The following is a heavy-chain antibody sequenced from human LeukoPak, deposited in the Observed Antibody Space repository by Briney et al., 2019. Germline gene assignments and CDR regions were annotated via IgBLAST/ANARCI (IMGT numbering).Heavy chain of an antibody. D-gene: IGHD5-18*01. V-gene: IGHV3-7*01. Sequence: PGGSLRLSCEATGFIFSNYWMAWIRQAPGKGLEWVAHIKEDGTDKNYVDSMRGRFTISRDNAKNSLYLQMNSLRVEDTAVYYCARDAGYGYDRFDYWGQGTQVTVSS. J-gene: IGHJ4*02. CDR2: IKEDGTDK. CDR3: ARDAGYGYDRFDY. CDR1: GFIFSNYW.